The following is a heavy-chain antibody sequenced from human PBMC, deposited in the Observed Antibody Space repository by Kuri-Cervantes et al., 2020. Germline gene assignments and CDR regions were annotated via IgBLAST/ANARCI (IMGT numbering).Heavy chain of an antibody. Sequence: ESLKISCAVSGYSISSGYYWGWIRQPPGKGLEWIGSIYHSGSTYYNPSLKSRVTISVDTSKNQFSLKLSSVTAADTAAYYCARGGYDFWIGFDYWGQGTLVTVSS. J-gene: IGHJ4*02. D-gene: IGHD3-3*01. CDR3: ARGGYDFWIGFDY. V-gene: IGHV4-38-2*01. CDR1: GYSISSGYY. CDR2: IYHSGST.